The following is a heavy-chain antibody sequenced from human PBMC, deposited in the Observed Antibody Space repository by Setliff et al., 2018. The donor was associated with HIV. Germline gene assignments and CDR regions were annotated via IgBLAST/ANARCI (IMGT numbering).Heavy chain of an antibody. CDR3: AIGSSNWPHRPNNYYFDY. Sequence: GASVKVSCKASGYSFTNYGISWVRQAPGQRLEWMGWINAGNGDTKSSQKFQGRVTITRDTSASTAYMELSSLRSEDTGVYYCAIGSSNWPHRPNNYYFDYWGQERRSPSPQ. CDR1: GYSFTNYG. D-gene: IGHD6-13*01. V-gene: IGHV1-3*01. CDR2: INAGNGDT. J-gene: IGHJ4*01.